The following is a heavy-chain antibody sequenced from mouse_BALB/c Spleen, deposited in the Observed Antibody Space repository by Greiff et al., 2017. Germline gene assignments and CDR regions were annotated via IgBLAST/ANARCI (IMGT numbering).Heavy chain of an antibody. J-gene: IGHJ1*01. CDR2: ISSGGSYT. Sequence: EVQLVESGGGLVKPGGSLKLSCAASGFTFSSYTMSWVRQTPEKRLEWVATISSGGSYTYYPDSVKGRFTISRDNAKNTLYLQMSSLKSEDTAMYYCTRDQKYGNYRYFDVWGAGTTVTVSS. D-gene: IGHD2-10*02. CDR3: TRDQKYGNYRYFDV. CDR1: GFTFSSYT. V-gene: IGHV5-6-4*01.